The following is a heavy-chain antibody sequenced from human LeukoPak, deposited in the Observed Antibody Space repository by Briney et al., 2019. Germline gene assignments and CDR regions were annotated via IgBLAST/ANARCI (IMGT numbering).Heavy chain of an antibody. D-gene: IGHD5-24*01. Sequence: GGSLRLSCVASGFIVNDHAMHWVRHTPGKGLEWVSGISWNSGSIGYADSVKGRFTISRDNAKNSLYLQMNSLRAEDTALYYCAKGGYILLWGQGTLVTVSS. CDR3: AKGGYILL. CDR1: GFIVNDHA. J-gene: IGHJ4*02. CDR2: ISWNSGSI. V-gene: IGHV3-9*01.